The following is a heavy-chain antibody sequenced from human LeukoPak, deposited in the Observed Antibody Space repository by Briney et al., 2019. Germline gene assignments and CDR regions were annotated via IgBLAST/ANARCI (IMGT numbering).Heavy chain of an antibody. V-gene: IGHV4-34*01. Sequence: SETLSLTCAVYGGSFSGYYWSWIRQPPGKGLEWIGSIYYSGSTYYNPSLKSRVTISVDTSKNQFSLKLSSVTAADTAVYYCARIVVGATTFPDYWGQGTLVTVSS. J-gene: IGHJ4*02. CDR2: IYYSGST. CDR1: GGSFSGYY. CDR3: ARIVVGATTFPDY. D-gene: IGHD1-26*01.